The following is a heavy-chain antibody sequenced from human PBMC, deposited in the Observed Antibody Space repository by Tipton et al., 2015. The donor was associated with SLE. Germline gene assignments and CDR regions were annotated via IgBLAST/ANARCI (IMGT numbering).Heavy chain of an antibody. Sequence: GSLRLSCAASGFTFSSYAISWVRQAPGKGLEWVSAISGSGGSTYYPDSVKGRFTIYRDNSKNTLYLQMNSLRAEDTAVYYCAKAQEMWDYWGQGTLVTVSS. CDR1: GFTFSSYA. J-gene: IGHJ4*02. D-gene: IGHD2-21*01. CDR2: ISGSGGST. CDR3: AKAQEMWDY. V-gene: IGHV3-23*01.